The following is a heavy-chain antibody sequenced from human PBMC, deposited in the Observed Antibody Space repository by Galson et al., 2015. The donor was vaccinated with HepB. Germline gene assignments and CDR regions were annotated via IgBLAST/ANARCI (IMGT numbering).Heavy chain of an antibody. D-gene: IGHD6-13*01. CDR1: GFTFSSYA. CDR2: ISGSGCST. Sequence: SLRLSCAASGFTFSSYAMSWVRQAPGKGLEWVSAISGSGCSTYYADSVKGRFTISRDNSKNTLYLQMNSLRAEDTAVYYCVYSSSYWVFDYWGQGTLVTVSS. V-gene: IGHV3-23*01. CDR3: VYSSSYWVFDY. J-gene: IGHJ4*02.